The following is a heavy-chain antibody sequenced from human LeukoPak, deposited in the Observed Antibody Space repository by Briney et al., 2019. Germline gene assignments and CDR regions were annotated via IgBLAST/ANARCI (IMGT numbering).Heavy chain of an antibody. J-gene: IGHJ4*02. Sequence: GGSLRLSCAASGFTFSSYSMNWVRQAPGKGLEWVSSISSSSSYIYYADSVKGRFTISRDNAKNSLYLQMNSLRAEDTAVYYCALYGYDILTGYSDYWGQGTLVTVSS. CDR2: ISSSSSYI. CDR3: ALYGYDILTGYSDY. D-gene: IGHD3-9*01. V-gene: IGHV3-21*04. CDR1: GFTFSSYS.